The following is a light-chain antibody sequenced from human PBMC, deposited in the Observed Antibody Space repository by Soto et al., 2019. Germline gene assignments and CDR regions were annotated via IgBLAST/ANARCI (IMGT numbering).Light chain of an antibody. CDR1: SSDVGGYNH. CDR3: SSYTVSNTWV. Sequence: QSVLTQPASVSGSPGQSITISCTGTSSDVGGYNHVSWYQQHPGKAPKLMIYEVSNRPSGVSNHFSGSKSGNTASLTISGLQAEDEADYYCSSYTVSNTWVFGGGTQLTVL. CDR2: EVS. V-gene: IGLV2-14*01. J-gene: IGLJ3*02.